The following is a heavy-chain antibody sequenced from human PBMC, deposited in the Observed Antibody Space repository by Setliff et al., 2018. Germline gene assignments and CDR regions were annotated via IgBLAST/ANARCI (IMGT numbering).Heavy chain of an antibody. CDR3: ARGGRVATTLFDY. V-gene: IGHV4-59*01. CDR2: IFYSGST. J-gene: IGHJ4*02. D-gene: IGHD2-15*01. CDR1: GGSINNYY. Sequence: PSETLSLTCTVSGGSINNYYWSCIRQPPGKGLEWIGYIFYSGSTNYNPSLKSRVTMSLDTSKNQFSLKLSSVTAADTAVYYCARGGRVATTLFDYWGQGTLVTVSS.